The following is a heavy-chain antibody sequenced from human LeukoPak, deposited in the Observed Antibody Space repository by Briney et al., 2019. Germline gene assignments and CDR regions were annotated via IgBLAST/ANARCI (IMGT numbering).Heavy chain of an antibody. CDR3: ARLLDNDSSGDPDTFDM. D-gene: IGHD3-22*01. CDR2: IYYNGKT. V-gene: IGHV4-59*11. Sequence: SETLSLTCSVSGGSMSRHYWSWIRQPPGKGLEWIVYIYYNGKTYYNPSLQSRVTISIDTSKNLFSLKLTSVTAADTAVYSCARLLDNDSSGDPDTFDMWGQGTMVTVSS. CDR1: GGSMSRHY. J-gene: IGHJ3*02.